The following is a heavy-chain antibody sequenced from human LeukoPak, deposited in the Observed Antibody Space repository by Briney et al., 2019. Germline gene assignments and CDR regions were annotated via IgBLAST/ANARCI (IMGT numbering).Heavy chain of an antibody. J-gene: IGHJ6*02. CDR1: GFTFSDFY. V-gene: IGHV3-11*01. CDR2: INSDNTI. CDR3: ARDIKSWTTVTLDYYYGMDV. D-gene: IGHD4-11*01. Sequence: GGSLRLSCAASGFTFSDFYMSWIRLAPGKGLEWLSYINSDNTIYYADSVRGRLTISRDNAKNSLYLQMNSLRAEDTAVYYCARDIKSWTTVTLDYYYGMDVWGQGTTVTVSS.